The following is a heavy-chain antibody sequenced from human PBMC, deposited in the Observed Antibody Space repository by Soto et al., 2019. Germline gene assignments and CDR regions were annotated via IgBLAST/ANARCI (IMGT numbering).Heavy chain of an antibody. J-gene: IGHJ4*02. Sequence: QVQLVQSGAEVKKPGSSVKVSCKASGGTFSSYTISWVRQAPGQGLEWMGRIIPILGIANYAKKFQGRVTITADKTTSTAYMELSSLRSEDTAVYYCAGYDSSGYYFDYWGQGTLVTVSS. D-gene: IGHD3-22*01. CDR1: GGTFSSYT. CDR3: AGYDSSGYYFDY. CDR2: IIPILGIA. V-gene: IGHV1-69*02.